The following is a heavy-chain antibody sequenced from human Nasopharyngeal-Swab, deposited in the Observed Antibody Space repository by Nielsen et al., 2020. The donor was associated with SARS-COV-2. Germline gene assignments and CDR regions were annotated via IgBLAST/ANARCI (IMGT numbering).Heavy chain of an antibody. CDR3: ARGNTFDY. Sequence: GESLKISCAASGFTVSSNYRSWVRQAPGKGLEWVSVIYSGGSTYYADSVKGRFTISRDNSKNTLYLQMNSLRAEDTAVYYCARGNTFDYWGQGTLVTVSS. CDR1: GFTVSSNY. CDR2: IYSGGST. V-gene: IGHV3-53*01. J-gene: IGHJ4*02. D-gene: IGHD5-18*01.